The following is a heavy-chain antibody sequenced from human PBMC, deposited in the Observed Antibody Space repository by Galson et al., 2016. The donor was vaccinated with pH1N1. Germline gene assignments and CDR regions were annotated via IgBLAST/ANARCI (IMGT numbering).Heavy chain of an antibody. Sequence: QSGAEVKKPGESLKISCKGSGYSFSNSWIVWVRQMPGKGLEWMGIIYLGDSDTTNSPSFQGQVTISADKSIGTAYLQWSSLKASDTAIYYCASPRGSSSLAFDYWGQGTLVTVSS. CDR3: ASPRGSSSLAFDY. CDR1: GYSFSNSW. J-gene: IGHJ4*02. V-gene: IGHV5-51*01. D-gene: IGHD1-26*01. CDR2: IYLGDSDT.